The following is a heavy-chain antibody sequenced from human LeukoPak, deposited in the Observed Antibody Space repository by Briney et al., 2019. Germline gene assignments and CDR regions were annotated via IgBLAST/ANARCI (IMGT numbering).Heavy chain of an antibody. CDR2: INSDGRST. CDR3: AWSRDGYNYFVY. Sequence: GGSLRLSCAASGFTFSSYWMHWVRQAPGKGLVWVSRINSDGRSTSYADSVKGRFTISRDNAKNTPYLQMNSLRAEDTAEYYCAWSRDGYNYFVYWGQGTLVTVSS. D-gene: IGHD5-24*01. CDR1: GFTFSSYW. J-gene: IGHJ4*02. V-gene: IGHV3-74*01.